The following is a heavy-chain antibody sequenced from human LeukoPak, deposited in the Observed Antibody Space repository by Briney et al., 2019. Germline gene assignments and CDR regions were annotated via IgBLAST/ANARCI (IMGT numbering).Heavy chain of an antibody. Sequence: PGGSLRLSCAASGFTFSSYGLHWVRQAPGKGLEWVAFIRFDGSTKYYSDSVQGRFTISRDNSKRTLFLQMNSLRAEDTAFYYCAKAELGVDTFFDYWGQGTLVTVSS. V-gene: IGHV3-30*02. CDR2: IRFDGSTK. J-gene: IGHJ4*02. D-gene: IGHD3-3*01. CDR3: AKAELGVDTFFDY. CDR1: GFTFSSYG.